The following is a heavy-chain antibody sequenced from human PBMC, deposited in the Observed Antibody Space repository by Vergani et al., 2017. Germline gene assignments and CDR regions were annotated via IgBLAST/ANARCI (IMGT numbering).Heavy chain of an antibody. Sequence: EVQLVESGGGLVQPGGSLRLSCAASGFTFSSYSMNWVRQAPGKGLEWVSYISSSSSTIYYAASVKGRFTISRENAKNSLYLQMNSLRAEDTAVYDCARASVGIAVAGTARDYWGQGTLVTVSS. V-gene: IGHV3-48*01. D-gene: IGHD6-19*01. CDR1: GFTFSSYS. J-gene: IGHJ4*02. CDR3: ARASVGIAVAGTARDY. CDR2: ISSSSSTI.